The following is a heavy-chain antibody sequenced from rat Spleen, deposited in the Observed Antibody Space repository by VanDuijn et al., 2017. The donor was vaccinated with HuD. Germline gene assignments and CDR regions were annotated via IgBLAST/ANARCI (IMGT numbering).Heavy chain of an antibody. CDR3: ARRYDFDY. D-gene: IGHD2-1*01. V-gene: IGHV5-29*01. CDR1: GFTFSDYY. Sequence: EVQLVESDGGLVQPGRSLKLSCVASGFTFSDYYIAWVRQAPTKGLEWVAIISYDGLGTYYRDSVKGRFTISRDNAKSTLYLQMDSLRSEDTATYYCARRYDFDYWGQGVMVTVSS. CDR2: ISYDGLGT. J-gene: IGHJ2*01.